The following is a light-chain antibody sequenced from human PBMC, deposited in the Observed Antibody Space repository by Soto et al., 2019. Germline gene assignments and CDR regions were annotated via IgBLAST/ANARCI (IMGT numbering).Light chain of an antibody. CDR3: QQYNSYPWT. V-gene: IGKV1-5*01. CDR2: DAS. J-gene: IGKJ1*01. CDR1: QSLNNY. Sequence: VGDRVTITCRASQSLNNYLAWYQQKPGKAPKLLIYDASTLESGVPSRFSGSGSGTEFTLTITSLQPDDFATYFCQQYNSYPWTFGQGTKVDIK.